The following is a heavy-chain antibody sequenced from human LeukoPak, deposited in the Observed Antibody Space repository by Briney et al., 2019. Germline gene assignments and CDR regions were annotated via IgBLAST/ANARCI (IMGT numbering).Heavy chain of an antibody. V-gene: IGHV1-2*02. J-gene: IGHJ6*02. D-gene: IGHD2-2*01. CDR1: GYTFTGYY. CDR3: ATPTCSSTSCPRRDYYYGMDV. CDR2: INPNSGGT. Sequence: ASVKVSCKASGYTFTGYYMHWVRQAPGQGLEWMGWINPNSGGTNYAQKFQGRVTMTRDTSISTAYMELSRLRSDDTAVYYCATPTCSSTSCPRRDYYYGMDVWGQGTTVTVSS.